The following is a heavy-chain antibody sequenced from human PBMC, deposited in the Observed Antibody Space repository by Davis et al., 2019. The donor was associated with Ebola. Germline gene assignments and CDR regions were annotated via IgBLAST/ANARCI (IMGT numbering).Heavy chain of an antibody. Sequence: MPGGSLRLSCTVSGGSVSSGSYYWSWIRQPPGKGLEWIGAINHSGSTNYNPSLKSRVTISVDTSKNQFSLKLSSVTAADTAVYYCARVGAIAAAGAYYYYYGMDVWGQGTTVTVSS. J-gene: IGHJ6*02. CDR1: GGSVSSGSYY. D-gene: IGHD6-13*01. CDR2: INHSGST. V-gene: IGHV4-39*07. CDR3: ARVGAIAAAGAYYYYYGMDV.